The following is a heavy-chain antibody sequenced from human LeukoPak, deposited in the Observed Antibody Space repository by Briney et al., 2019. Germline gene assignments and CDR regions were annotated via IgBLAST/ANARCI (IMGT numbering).Heavy chain of an antibody. Sequence: PSETLSLTCTVSGGSISSYYWSWIRQPPGKGLEWIGYIYYSGSTNYNPSLKSRVTISVDTSKNQFSLKLSSVTAADTAVYYCVGYCSSASCSYYYYYYMDVWGKGTTVTVSS. CDR3: VGYCSSASCSYYYYYYMDV. D-gene: IGHD2-2*01. J-gene: IGHJ6*03. V-gene: IGHV4-59*01. CDR2: IYYSGST. CDR1: GGSISSYY.